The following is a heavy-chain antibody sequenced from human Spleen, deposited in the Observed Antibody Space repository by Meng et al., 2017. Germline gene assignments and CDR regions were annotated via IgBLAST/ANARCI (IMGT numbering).Heavy chain of an antibody. CDR3: ARGSVAGAVDY. Sequence: QVQLQESGPGLVKPSETLSLTCAVSGGPISSSHWWSWVRQSPGKGLEWIGEIYHSGRTNYNPPLKSRVTISVDKSKNQFSLNLISAIAADTAVYYCARGSVAGAVDYWGQGTLVTFSS. CDR1: GGPISSSHW. CDR2: IYHSGRT. V-gene: IGHV4-4*02. J-gene: IGHJ4*02. D-gene: IGHD6-19*01.